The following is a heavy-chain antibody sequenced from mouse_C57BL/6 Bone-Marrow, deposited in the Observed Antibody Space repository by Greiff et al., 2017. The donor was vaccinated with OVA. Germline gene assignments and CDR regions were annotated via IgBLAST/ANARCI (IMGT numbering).Heavy chain of an antibody. D-gene: IGHD3-2*02. CDR3: TRGSSEQAWFAY. Sequence: VQLQQSGAELVRPGASVKLSCTASGFNIKDDYMHWVKQRPEQGLEWIGWIDPENGDTEYASKFQGKATITADTSSNTAYLQLSSLTSEDTADYYCTRGSSEQAWFAYWGQGTLVTVSA. J-gene: IGHJ3*01. V-gene: IGHV14-4*01. CDR2: IDPENGDT. CDR1: GFNIKDDY.